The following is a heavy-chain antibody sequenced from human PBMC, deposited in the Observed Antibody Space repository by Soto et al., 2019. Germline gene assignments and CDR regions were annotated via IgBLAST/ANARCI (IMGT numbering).Heavy chain of an antibody. D-gene: IGHD2-21*02. CDR3: AREDVVVAAILLSRLAY. CDR1: GYTFTSYY. V-gene: IGHV1-46*01. Sequence: ASVKVSCKASGYTFTSYYMHWVRQAPGQGLEWMGIINPSGGSTSYAQKFQGRVTMTRDTSTSTVYMELSSLRSEDTAVYYCAREDVVVAAILLSRLAYWGQGTLVTVSS. CDR2: INPSGGST. J-gene: IGHJ4*02.